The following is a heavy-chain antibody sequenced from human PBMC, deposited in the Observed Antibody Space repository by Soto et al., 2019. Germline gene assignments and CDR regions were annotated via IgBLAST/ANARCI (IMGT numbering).Heavy chain of an antibody. Sequence: QVQLQESGPGLVKPSQTLSLTCTVSGGSISSGGYYWSWIRQHPGKGLEWIGYIYYSGSTYYNPSLQSRVTISVDASKNQFSLKLSSVTAADTAVYYCARGYGDYDENWFDPWGQGTLVTVSS. J-gene: IGHJ5*02. CDR2: IYYSGST. V-gene: IGHV4-31*03. D-gene: IGHD4-17*01. CDR1: GGSISSGGYY. CDR3: ARGYGDYDENWFDP.